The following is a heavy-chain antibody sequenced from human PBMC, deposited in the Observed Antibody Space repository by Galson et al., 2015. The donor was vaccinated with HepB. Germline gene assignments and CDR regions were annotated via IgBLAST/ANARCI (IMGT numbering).Heavy chain of an antibody. CDR3: ARDSLHRAEYYYDSSGYIGMDV. V-gene: IGHV1-18*04. CDR2: ISGSNGNT. J-gene: IGHJ6*02. D-gene: IGHD3-22*01. Sequence: SVKVSCKASGYTFNSYGISWVRQAPGQGLEWMGWISGSNGNTNYAQKFQDRVIMTTDTSTSTAYMELRSLRSDDTAVYFCARDSLHRAEYYYDSSGYIGMDVWGQGTTVSVSS. CDR1: GYTFNSYG.